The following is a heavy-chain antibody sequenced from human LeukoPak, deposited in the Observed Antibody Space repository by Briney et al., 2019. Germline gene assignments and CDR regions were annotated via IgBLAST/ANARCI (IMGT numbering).Heavy chain of an antibody. CDR3: ARAFSLAVVGPFDP. J-gene: IGHJ5*02. D-gene: IGHD6-19*01. Sequence: SSQTLSLTCTVSGDSIGSGGYYWSWIRQHPGKGLEWIGYIYYSGSTYYNPSLKSRLTISVDTSKNQCSLKLSSVTAADTAVYYCARAFSLAVVGPFDPWGQGTLVTVSS. CDR1: GDSIGSGGYY. CDR2: IYYSGST. V-gene: IGHV4-31*03.